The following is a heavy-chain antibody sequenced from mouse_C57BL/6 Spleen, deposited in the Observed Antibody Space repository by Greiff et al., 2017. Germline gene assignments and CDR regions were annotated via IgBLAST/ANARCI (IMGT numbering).Heavy chain of an antibody. V-gene: IGHV5-17*01. J-gene: IGHJ3*01. CDR2: ISSGSSTI. CDR1: GFTFSDYG. D-gene: IGHD1-1*01. CDR3: ARGGYYGSSFAY. Sequence: DVQLVESGGGLVKPGGSLKLSCAASGFTFSDYGMHWVRQAPEKGLEWVAYISSGSSTIYYADTVKGRFTISRDNAKNTLFLQMTSLRSEDTAMYYCARGGYYGSSFAYWGQGTLVTVSA.